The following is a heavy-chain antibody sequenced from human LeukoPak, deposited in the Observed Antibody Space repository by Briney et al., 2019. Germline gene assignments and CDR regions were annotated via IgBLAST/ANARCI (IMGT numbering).Heavy chain of an antibody. V-gene: IGHV1-18*01. CDR3: ARDQGRIAAAPSLTRASYYYYGMDV. CDR2: ISAYNGNT. D-gene: IGHD6-25*01. CDR1: GYTFTSYG. Sequence: ASVKVSCKASGYTFTSYGISWVRQAPGQGLEWMGWISAYNGNTNYAQKLQGRVTMTTDTSTSTAYMELRSLRSDDTAVYYCARDQGRIAAAPSLTRASYYYYGMDVWGQGTTVTVSS. J-gene: IGHJ6*02.